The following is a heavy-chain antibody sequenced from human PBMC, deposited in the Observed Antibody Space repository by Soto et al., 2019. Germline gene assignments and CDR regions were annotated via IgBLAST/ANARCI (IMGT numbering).Heavy chain of an antibody. CDR3: ARGEHSSLLLDC. Sequence: QVQLQQWGAGLLKPSETLSLTCAVYGGSFSGYYWSWIRQPPGKGLEWLGEINHSGSTNYNPSLKSRGTISGDTAKNRFSLKLSSVTAADTAVYYCARGEHSSLLLDCWGQGTLVTVFS. D-gene: IGHD6-6*01. J-gene: IGHJ4*02. V-gene: IGHV4-34*01. CDR1: GGSFSGYY. CDR2: INHSGST.